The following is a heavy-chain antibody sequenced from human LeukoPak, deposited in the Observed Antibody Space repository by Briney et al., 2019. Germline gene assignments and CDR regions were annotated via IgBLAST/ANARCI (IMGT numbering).Heavy chain of an antibody. V-gene: IGHV4-39*01. CDR2: IYSGGNT. CDR1: GASISSSTYY. Sequence: PSETLSLTCSVSGASISSSTYYWGWIRQPPGKGLEWIGSIYSGGNTYSNPSLKSRVIISVDTSKNQFSLKLSSVTAADTALYYCTRRWLAVAIFDYWGQGTLVTVSS. J-gene: IGHJ4*02. CDR3: TRRWLAVAIFDY. D-gene: IGHD6-19*01.